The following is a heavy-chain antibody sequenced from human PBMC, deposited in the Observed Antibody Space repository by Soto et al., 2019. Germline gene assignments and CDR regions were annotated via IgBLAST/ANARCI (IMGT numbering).Heavy chain of an antibody. CDR3: ARHCSSTSCYGRARWFDP. J-gene: IGHJ5*02. CDR2: IYYSGST. CDR1: GSSISSYY. D-gene: IGHD2-2*01. V-gene: IGHV4-59*01. Sequence: SETLSLTCTVSGSSISSYYWSWIRQPPGKGLEWIGYIYYSGSTNYNPSLKSRVTISVDTSKNQFSLKLSSVTAADTAVYYCARHCSSTSCYGRARWFDPWGQGTLVTVSS.